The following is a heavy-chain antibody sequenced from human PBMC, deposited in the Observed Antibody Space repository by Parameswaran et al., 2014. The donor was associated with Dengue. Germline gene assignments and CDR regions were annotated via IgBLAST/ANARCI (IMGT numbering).Heavy chain of an antibody. D-gene: IGHD5-18*01. V-gene: IGHV4-59*08. J-gene: IGHJ4*02. Sequence: RWIRQPPGKGLEWIGYIYYSGSTNYNPSLKSRVTISVDTSKNQFSLKLSSVTAADTAVYYCARLSVQLWLRGDYFDYWGQGTLVTVSS. CDR3: ARLSVQLWLRGDYFDY. CDR2: IYYSGST.